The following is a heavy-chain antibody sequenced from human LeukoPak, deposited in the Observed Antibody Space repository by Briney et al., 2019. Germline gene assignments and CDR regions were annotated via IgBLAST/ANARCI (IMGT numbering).Heavy chain of an antibody. CDR1: GGTFSSYA. Sequence: SVKVSCKASGGTFSSYAISWVRQAPGQGLEWMGGIIPIFGTANYAQKFQGRVTITADESTSTAYMELSSLRSEDTAVYYCARGKSPYDSSGYYDYWGQGTLVTVSS. D-gene: IGHD3-22*01. V-gene: IGHV1-69*13. CDR3: ARGKSPYDSSGYYDY. J-gene: IGHJ4*02. CDR2: IIPIFGTA.